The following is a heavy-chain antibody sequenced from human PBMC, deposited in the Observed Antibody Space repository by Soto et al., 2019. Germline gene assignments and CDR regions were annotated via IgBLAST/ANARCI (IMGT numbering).Heavy chain of an antibody. J-gene: IGHJ4*02. CDR3: ARFLWSDTSLYYFDY. Sequence: QITLKESGPTLVKPTQTLTLTCTFSGFSLTGSGVGVGWIRQPPGKALEWLALIYWDDDKRYSPSLKSRLTIXXDXSXXQLALTVTNMDPVDTATYYCARFLWSDTSLYYFDYWGQGTLVTVSS. D-gene: IGHD3-3*01. CDR1: GFSLTGSGVG. CDR2: IYWDDDK. V-gene: IGHV2-5*02.